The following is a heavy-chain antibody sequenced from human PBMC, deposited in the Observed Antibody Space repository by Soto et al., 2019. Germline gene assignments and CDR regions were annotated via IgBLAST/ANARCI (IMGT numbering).Heavy chain of an antibody. CDR2: ISAYNGNT. V-gene: IGHV1-18*01. D-gene: IGHD3-3*01. CDR1: GYTFTSYG. Sequence: VASVKVSCKASGYTFTSYGISWVRQAPGQGLEWMGWISAYNGNTNYAQKLQGRVTMTTDTSTSTAYMELRSLRSDDTDVYYCARDRDDFWSPYNFDYWGQGTLVTVSS. J-gene: IGHJ4*02. CDR3: ARDRDDFWSPYNFDY.